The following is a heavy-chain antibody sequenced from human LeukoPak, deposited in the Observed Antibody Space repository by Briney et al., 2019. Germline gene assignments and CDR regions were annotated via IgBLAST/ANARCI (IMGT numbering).Heavy chain of an antibody. D-gene: IGHD5-12*01. CDR1: DDSITMYY. J-gene: IGHJ4*02. CDR2: VDHTGST. Sequence: SETLSLTCSVSDDSITMYYWTWIRQPPGKGLEWIGYVDHTGSTNFNPSLNGRVSISRDTTKNLFSLRLRSVTAADTAVYYCARLDVVATKVFRYWGQGTLVTVSS. CDR3: ARLDVVATKVFRY. V-gene: IGHV4-59*08.